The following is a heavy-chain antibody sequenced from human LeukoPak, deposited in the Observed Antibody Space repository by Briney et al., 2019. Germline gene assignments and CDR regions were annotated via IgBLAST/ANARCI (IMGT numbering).Heavy chain of an antibody. D-gene: IGHD3-22*01. J-gene: IGHJ4*02. CDR2: ISGSGGST. CDR1: GFTFSSYA. CDR3: AKEENRADSGYYFDY. Sequence: PGGSLRLSCAASGFTFSSYAMSWVRQAPGKGLEWVSAISGSGGSTYYADSVKGRFTISRDNSKNTLYLQMNSLRAEDAAVYYCAKEENRADSGYYFDYWGQGTLVTVSS. V-gene: IGHV3-23*01.